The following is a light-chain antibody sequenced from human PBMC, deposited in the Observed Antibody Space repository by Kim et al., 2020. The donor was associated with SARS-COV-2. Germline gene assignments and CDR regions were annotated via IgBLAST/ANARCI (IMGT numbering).Light chain of an antibody. V-gene: IGLV1-47*01. CDR3: AAWDDRLSGPV. Sequence: GQRVIDSWSRGTSKSGSHDGYWNQQLPGTSPKVLIYRNNQRPSGVPDRFSGSKSGTSASLAISGLRSDDEADYHCAAWDDRLSGPVFGGGTKLTV. CDR1: TSKSGSHD. J-gene: IGLJ3*02. CDR2: RNN.